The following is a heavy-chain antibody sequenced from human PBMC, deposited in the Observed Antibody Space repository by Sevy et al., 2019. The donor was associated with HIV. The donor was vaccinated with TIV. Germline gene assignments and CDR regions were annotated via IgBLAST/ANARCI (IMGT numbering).Heavy chain of an antibody. CDR2: IKSQGDGGTI. D-gene: IGHD3-3*01. J-gene: IGHJ4*02. CDR3: TTKGDFWSGYQYFDY. V-gene: IGHV3-15*01. CDR1: GLTFNNAW. Sequence: GGSLRLSCALSGLTFNNAWMTWVRQAPGKGLEWVGRIKSQGDGGTIDYAAPVKGRFTISRDDSKNTLYLQMNSLKTEDTAVYYCTTKGDFWSGYQYFDYWGQGTLVTVSS.